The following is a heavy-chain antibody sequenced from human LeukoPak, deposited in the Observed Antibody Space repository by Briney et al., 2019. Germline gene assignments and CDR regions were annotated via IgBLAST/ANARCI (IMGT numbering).Heavy chain of an antibody. CDR1: GFTFSSYW. V-gene: IGHV3-7*03. Sequence: GGSLRLSCAASGFTFSSYWMSWVRQAPGKGLEWVANIKQDGSEKYYVDSVKGRFTISRDNAKNSLYLQMNSLRAEDTAVYYCARNPTYYDFWSGYYKGYYYGMDVWGQGTTVTVPS. CDR2: IKQDGSEK. J-gene: IGHJ6*02. D-gene: IGHD3-3*01. CDR3: ARNPTYYDFWSGYYKGYYYGMDV.